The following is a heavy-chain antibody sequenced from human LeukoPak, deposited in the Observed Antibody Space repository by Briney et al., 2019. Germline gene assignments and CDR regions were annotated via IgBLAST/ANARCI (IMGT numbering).Heavy chain of an antibody. CDR1: GGSISRYY. V-gene: IGHV4-59*08. J-gene: IGHJ4*02. Sequence: PSERLSLTCTVSGGSISRYYWSWIRQPPGKGLEWIGYIYYSASTSYNPTLKSRVTITVDTSKNQFSLNLSSVTAADTAVYYCVRRRCSGGSCLAYYFDYWGEGT. CDR3: VRRRCSGGSCLAYYFDY. D-gene: IGHD2-15*01. CDR2: IYYSAST.